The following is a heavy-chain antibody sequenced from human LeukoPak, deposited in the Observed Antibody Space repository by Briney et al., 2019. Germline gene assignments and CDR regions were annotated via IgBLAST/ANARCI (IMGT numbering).Heavy chain of an antibody. CDR2: IKQDGSEK. CDR3: ARDFEYGGNSFNNWFDP. CDR1: GFTFSSCW. V-gene: IGHV3-7*01. Sequence: GGSLRLSCAASGFTFSSCWMSWVRQAPGKGLEWVANIKQDGSEKYYVDSVKGRFTISRDNAKNSLYLQMNSLRAEDTAVYYCARDFEYGGNSFNNWFDPWGQGTLVTVSS. J-gene: IGHJ5*02. D-gene: IGHD4-23*01.